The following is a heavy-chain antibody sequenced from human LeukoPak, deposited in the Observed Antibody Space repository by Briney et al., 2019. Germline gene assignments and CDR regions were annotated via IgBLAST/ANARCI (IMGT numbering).Heavy chain of an antibody. V-gene: IGHV3-43*02. J-gene: IGHJ4*02. CDR2: ISGDGGST. CDR3: ARDLPGDGYNPLIDY. Sequence: PGGSLRLSCAASGFTFDDYAMHWVRQAPGKGLEWVSLISGDGGSTYYADSVKGRFTISRDNSKNSLYLQMNSLRAEDTAVYYCARDLPGDGYNPLIDYWGQGTLVTVSS. CDR1: GFTFDDYA. D-gene: IGHD5-24*01.